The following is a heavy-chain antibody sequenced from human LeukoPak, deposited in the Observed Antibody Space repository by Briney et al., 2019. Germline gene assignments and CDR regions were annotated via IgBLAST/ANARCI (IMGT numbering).Heavy chain of an antibody. CDR2: ISGSGGST. D-gene: IGHD1-26*01. CDR3: TKEALSIVLYGFDF. CDR1: GFTFDNCA. V-gene: IGHV3-23*01. J-gene: IGHJ4*02. Sequence: GKSLRLSCAASGFTFDNCAMNWVRQSPGKSLEWVSGISGSGGSTHYADSVKGRFTVSRDNSKNTLYLQMDSLRPEDTAGYYCTKEALSIVLYGFDFWGQGTLVTVSS.